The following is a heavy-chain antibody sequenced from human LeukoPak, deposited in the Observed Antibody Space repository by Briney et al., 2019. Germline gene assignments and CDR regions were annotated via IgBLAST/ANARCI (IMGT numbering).Heavy chain of an antibody. V-gene: IGHV1-18*01. J-gene: IGHJ4*02. CDR2: ISAYNGNT. CDR1: GYTFSSYS. Sequence: WASVKVSCKASGYTFSSYSISWVRQAPGQGLEWMGWISAYNGNTIYAQKVKGRVTMTTDTSTSTAYMELRSLKSDDTAVYYRARASYCSDGSCYSDYWGQGTLVTVSS. CDR3: ARASYCSDGSCYSDY. D-gene: IGHD2-15*01.